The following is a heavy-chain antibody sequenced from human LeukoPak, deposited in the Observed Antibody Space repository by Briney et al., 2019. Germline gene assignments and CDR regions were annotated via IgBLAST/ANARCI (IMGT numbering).Heavy chain of an antibody. V-gene: IGHV3-48*03. D-gene: IGHD3-10*01. Sequence: GGSLRLSCAASGFSFSSDELNWGRQAPGKGLEWLSYISTSGRPTYYADSVKGRFTISRDNAKNSLYLQMSSLRAEDTAVYYCARDRTMVRGLANYFYGMDVWGQGTTVIVSS. CDR2: ISTSGRPT. J-gene: IGHJ6*02. CDR3: ARDRTMVRGLANYFYGMDV. CDR1: GFSFSSDE.